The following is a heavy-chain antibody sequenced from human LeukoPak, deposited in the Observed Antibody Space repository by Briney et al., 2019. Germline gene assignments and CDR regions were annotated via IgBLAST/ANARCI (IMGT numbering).Heavy chain of an antibody. Sequence: GGSLRLSCAASGFTLINAWMSWVRQAPGKGLEWLGRIKRETDGGTIDYAAPVEGRFTISRDDSRNTLYLQMDSLKIEDTAVYYCTTDRYYDNSELQFQHWGQSTLVTVSS. CDR3: TTDRYYDNSELQFQH. J-gene: IGHJ1*01. CDR2: IKRETDGGTI. CDR1: GFTLINAW. V-gene: IGHV3-15*01. D-gene: IGHD3-22*01.